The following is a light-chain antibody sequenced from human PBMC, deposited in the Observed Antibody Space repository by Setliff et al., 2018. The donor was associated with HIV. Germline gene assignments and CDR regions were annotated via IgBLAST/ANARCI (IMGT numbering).Light chain of an antibody. V-gene: IGLV2-14*01. Sequence: ALTQPASVPGSPGQSITISCTGTSSDVGGYNFVSWYQQHPGKAPKLIIYEVSNRPSGVSNRFSGSKSGNTASLTISGLQAEDEADYYCISYTSRITWIFGGGTQLTVL. CDR1: SSDVGGYNF. J-gene: IGLJ2*01. CDR3: ISYTSRITWI. CDR2: EVS.